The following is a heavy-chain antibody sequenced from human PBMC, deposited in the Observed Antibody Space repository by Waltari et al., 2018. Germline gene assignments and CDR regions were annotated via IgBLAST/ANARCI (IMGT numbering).Heavy chain of an antibody. Sequence: QLHLQESGPGLVKPSETLSLTCTVSGGSISSSFCWGWIRQTPGKGLEWIASIYDSGNTYYNPALKSRVIISLDTSQNQFSLRVNSVTAADTAVYYCAIGPRIPAAIWGWYFDHWGQGTLVTVSS. CDR2: IYDSGNT. CDR1: GGSISSSFC. J-gene: IGHJ4*02. D-gene: IGHD2-2*01. V-gene: IGHV4-39*07. CDR3: AIGPRIPAAIWGWYFDH.